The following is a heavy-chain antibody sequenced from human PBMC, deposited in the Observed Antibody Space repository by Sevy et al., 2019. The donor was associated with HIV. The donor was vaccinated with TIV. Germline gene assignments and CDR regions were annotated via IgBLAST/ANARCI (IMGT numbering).Heavy chain of an antibody. D-gene: IGHD3-3*01. CDR2: IRGTGER. Sequence: GGSLRLSCAASGFTFDDYALSWVRQAPGMGLEWVSSIRGTGERYYTDSVKGRFTVSRDNSKTTMFLQMIGLRAEDTDVYYCAKDGSRIWNRHNWFDSWGQGTLVTVSS. CDR3: AKDGSRIWNRHNWFDS. CDR1: GFTFDDYA. J-gene: IGHJ5*01. V-gene: IGHV3-23*01.